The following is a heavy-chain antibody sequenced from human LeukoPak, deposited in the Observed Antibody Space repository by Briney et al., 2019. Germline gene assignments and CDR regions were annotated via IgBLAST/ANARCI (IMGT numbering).Heavy chain of an antibody. CDR2: IYYSGST. CDR3: ARGSNVLV. V-gene: IGHV4-39*07. Sequence: VWVRQPLGKGLEWIGSIYYSGSTYYNPSLKSRVTISVDTSKNQFSLKLSSVTAADTAVYYCARGSNVLVWGQGTLVTVSS. D-gene: IGHD4-11*01. J-gene: IGHJ4*02.